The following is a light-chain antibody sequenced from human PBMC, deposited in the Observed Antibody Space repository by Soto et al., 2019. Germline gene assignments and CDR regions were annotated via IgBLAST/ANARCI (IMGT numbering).Light chain of an antibody. Sequence: EILMTQSPATLSVSPGERATLSCRASQTISTKLAWYQQKPGQAPRLLIYDASIRAAGFPATFSGSGSRTEFTLTISSLQSEDFAVYYCQHYKNWPYTFGQGTKVDIK. CDR2: DAS. CDR3: QHYKNWPYT. CDR1: QTISTK. J-gene: IGKJ2*01. V-gene: IGKV3-15*01.